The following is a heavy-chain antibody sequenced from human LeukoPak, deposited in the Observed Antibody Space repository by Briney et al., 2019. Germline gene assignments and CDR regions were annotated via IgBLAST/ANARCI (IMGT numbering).Heavy chain of an antibody. CDR1: GGSFSGYY. CDR3: ARPGYYYGSGSYRGWHYYYMDV. J-gene: IGHJ6*03. D-gene: IGHD3-10*01. V-gene: IGHV4-34*01. CDR2: INHSGST. Sequence: SETLSLTCAIYGGSFSGYYWSWIRQPPGKGLEWIGEINHSGSTNYNPSLKSRVTISVDTSKNQFSLKLSSVTAADTAVYYCARPGYYYGSGSYRGWHYYYMDVWGKGTTVTVSS.